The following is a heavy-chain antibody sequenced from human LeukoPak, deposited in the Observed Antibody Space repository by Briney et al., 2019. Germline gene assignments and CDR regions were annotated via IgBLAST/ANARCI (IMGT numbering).Heavy chain of an antibody. J-gene: IGHJ3*02. CDR2: INPYSGGT. CDR3: AREWGADAFDI. V-gene: IGHV1-2*06. D-gene: IGHD3-16*01. Sequence: GASVKVSCKASGYTFTSYYMHWVRQAPGQGLEWMGRINPYSGGTGFAQKFQGRVTMTRDTSISTAYMEVSRLRSDDTAVYYCAREWGADAFDIWGQGTVVTVSS. CDR1: GYTFTSYY.